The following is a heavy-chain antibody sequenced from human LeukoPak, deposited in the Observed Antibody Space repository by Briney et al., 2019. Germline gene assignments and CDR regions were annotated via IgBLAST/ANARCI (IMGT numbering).Heavy chain of an antibody. CDR2: INPNSGGA. Sequence: GASVKVSCKASGYTFSGYYIHWVRQAPGQGLEWMGWINPNSGGANYAQKFQGRVTMTGDTSISTAYMELNRLRSDDTAVYYCARRERYYYDTSGYNPFDYWGQGTLVTVSS. D-gene: IGHD3-22*01. CDR3: ARRERYYYDTSGYNPFDY. J-gene: IGHJ4*02. CDR1: GYTFSGYY. V-gene: IGHV1-2*02.